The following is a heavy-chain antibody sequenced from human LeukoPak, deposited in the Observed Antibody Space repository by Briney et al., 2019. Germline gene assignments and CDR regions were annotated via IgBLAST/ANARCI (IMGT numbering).Heavy chain of an antibody. Sequence: PSETLSLTCAVYGGSFSGYYWSWIRQPPGKGLEWIGEINHSGSTNYNPSLKSRVTISVDTSKNQFSLKPSSVTAADTAVYYCARGLVVPVRGHYYMDVWGKGTTVTVSS. J-gene: IGHJ6*03. CDR1: GGSFSGYY. CDR3: ARGLVVPVRGHYYMDV. CDR2: INHSGST. D-gene: IGHD2-2*01. V-gene: IGHV4-34*01.